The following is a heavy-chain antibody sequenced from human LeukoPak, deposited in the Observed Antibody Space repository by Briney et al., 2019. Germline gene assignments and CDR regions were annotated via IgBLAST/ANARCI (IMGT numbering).Heavy chain of an antibody. J-gene: IGHJ4*02. CDR1: GGSISSGGYY. Sequence: SETLSLTCAVSGGSISSGGYYWSWIRQPPGKGLEWIGEINHSGSTNYNPSLKSRVTISVDTSKNQFSLKLSSVTAADTAVYYCARGRVSDYWGQGTLVTVSS. CDR2: INHSGST. CDR3: ARGRVSDY. V-gene: IGHV4-34*01.